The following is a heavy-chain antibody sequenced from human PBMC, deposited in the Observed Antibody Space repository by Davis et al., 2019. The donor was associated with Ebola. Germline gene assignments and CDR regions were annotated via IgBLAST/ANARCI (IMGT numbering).Heavy chain of an antibody. D-gene: IGHD5-18*01. CDR1: GFTFSSYS. Sequence: PGGSLRLSCAASGFTFSSYSMNWVRQAPGKGLEWVSSISSSSSYIYYADSVKGRFTISRDNAKNSLYLQMNSLRAEDTAVYYCARDGEIQLWSGSDYWGQGTLVTVSS. V-gene: IGHV3-21*01. J-gene: IGHJ4*02. CDR3: ARDGEIQLWSGSDY. CDR2: ISSSSSYI.